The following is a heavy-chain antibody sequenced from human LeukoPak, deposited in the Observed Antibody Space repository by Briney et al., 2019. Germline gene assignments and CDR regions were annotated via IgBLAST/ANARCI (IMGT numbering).Heavy chain of an antibody. V-gene: IGHV4-59*01. J-gene: IGHJ4*02. CDR1: GGSISSYY. D-gene: IGHD3-10*01. CDR3: AREGGFGEQLGYFDY. CDR2: IYYSGST. Sequence: SETLSLTCRVSGGSISSYYWSWIRQPPGKRLEWIGHIYYSGSTNYNPSLKSRVTISVDTSKNQFSLKLSSVTAADTAVYYCAREGGFGEQLGYFDYWGQGTLVTVSS.